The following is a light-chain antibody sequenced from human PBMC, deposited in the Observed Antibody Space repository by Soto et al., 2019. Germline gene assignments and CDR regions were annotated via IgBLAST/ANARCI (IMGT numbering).Light chain of an antibody. CDR2: GAS. Sequence: EILMTQSPASLSVSPGERATLSCRASQSISSHLVWYQQKPSQAPRLHIYGASTRATGIPDRFTGSGSGTDFTLTISSLQSEDFAVYYCQQYNNWPRTFGQGTRLEI. CDR3: QQYNNWPRT. J-gene: IGKJ5*01. CDR1: QSISSH. V-gene: IGKV3D-15*01.